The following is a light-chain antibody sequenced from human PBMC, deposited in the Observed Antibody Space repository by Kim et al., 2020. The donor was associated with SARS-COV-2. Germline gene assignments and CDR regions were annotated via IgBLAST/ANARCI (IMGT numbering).Light chain of an antibody. V-gene: IGLV3-25*03. CDR2: KDS. CDR1: ALPKQY. J-gene: IGLJ3*02. Sequence: SYELTQPPSVSVSPGQTARITCSGDALPKQYAYWYQQKPGQAPVLVIYKDSERPSGIPERFSGSSSGTTVTLTISGVQAEDEADYYCNSRDSSGNHRVFGGGTQLTVL. CDR3: NSRDSSGNHRV.